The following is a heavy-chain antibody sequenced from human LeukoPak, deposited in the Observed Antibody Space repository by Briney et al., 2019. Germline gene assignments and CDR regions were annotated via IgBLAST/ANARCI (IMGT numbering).Heavy chain of an antibody. Sequence: ASVKVSCKASGYTFTSYGICWVRQAPGQRLEWMGWISAYNGNTNYAQKLQGRVTMTTDTSTSTAYMELRSLRSDDTAVYYCARSPLSDFWSGYYTYYFDYWGQGTLVTVSS. J-gene: IGHJ4*02. D-gene: IGHD3-3*01. CDR1: GYTFTSYG. V-gene: IGHV1-18*01. CDR3: ARSPLSDFWSGYYTYYFDY. CDR2: ISAYNGNT.